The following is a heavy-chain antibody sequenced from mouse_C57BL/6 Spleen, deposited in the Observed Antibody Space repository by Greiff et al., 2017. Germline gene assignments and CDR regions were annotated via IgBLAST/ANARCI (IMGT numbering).Heavy chain of an antibody. Sequence: EVMLVESGGGLVKPGGSLKLPCAASGFTFSDYGMHWVRQAPEKGLEWVAYISSGSSTIYYADTVKGRFTISRDNAKNTLFLQMTMLRSEDTAMYYGARGGNYYFDYWGQGTTLTVSS. D-gene: IGHD2-1*01. CDR2: ISSGSSTI. CDR1: GFTFSDYG. CDR3: ARGGNYYFDY. J-gene: IGHJ2*01. V-gene: IGHV5-17*01.